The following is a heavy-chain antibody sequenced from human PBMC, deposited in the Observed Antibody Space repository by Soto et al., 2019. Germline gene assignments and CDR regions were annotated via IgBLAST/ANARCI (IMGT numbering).Heavy chain of an antibody. CDR3: ARGELLLWFGELLDYYGMDV. CDR1: GGSFSGYY. CDR2: INHSGST. D-gene: IGHD3-10*01. V-gene: IGHV4-34*01. Sequence: LSLTCAVYGGSFSGYYWSWIRQPPGKGLEWIGEINHSGSTNYNPSLKSRVTISVDTSKNQFSLKLSSVTAADTAVYYCARGELLLWFGELLDYYGMDVWGQGTTVTVSS. J-gene: IGHJ6*02.